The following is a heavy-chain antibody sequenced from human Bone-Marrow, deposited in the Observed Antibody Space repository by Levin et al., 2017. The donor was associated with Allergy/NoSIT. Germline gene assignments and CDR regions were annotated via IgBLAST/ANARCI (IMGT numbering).Heavy chain of an antibody. V-gene: IGHV2-5*02. CDR1: GFSLTTNGVG. CDR2: IYWDNDE. D-gene: IGHD6-19*01. CDR3: ARLAYRTGWSTWGDY. J-gene: IGHJ4*02. Sequence: SGPTLVKPTETLTLTCTFSGFSLTTNGVGVGWSRQPPGQALEWLAVIYWDNDERYSPSLRSRVTITKDTSKNQVVLTMTNMDPADTGTYYCARLAYRTGWSTWGDYWGQGMQVTVSS.